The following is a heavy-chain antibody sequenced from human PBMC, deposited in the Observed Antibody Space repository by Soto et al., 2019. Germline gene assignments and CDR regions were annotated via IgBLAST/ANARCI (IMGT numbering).Heavy chain of an antibody. V-gene: IGHV3-9*01. J-gene: IGHJ1*01. Sequence: GGSLRLSCAASGFTFDDYAMHWVRQAPGKGLEWVSGISWNSGSIGYADSVKGRFTISRDNAKNSLYLQMNSLRAEDTALYYCAKHYGYSSGWSQGWFQHWGQGTLVTVSS. CDR3: AKHYGYSSGWSQGWFQH. CDR2: ISWNSGSI. D-gene: IGHD6-19*01. CDR1: GFTFDDYA.